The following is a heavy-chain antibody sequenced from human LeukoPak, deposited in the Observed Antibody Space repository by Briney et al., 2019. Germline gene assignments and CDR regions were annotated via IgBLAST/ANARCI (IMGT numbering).Heavy chain of an antibody. D-gene: IGHD6-13*01. J-gene: IGHJ4*02. CDR2: ISYDGSNK. CDR1: RFTFSSYG. Sequence: GGSLRLSCAASRFTFSSYGMHWVRQAPGKGLEWVAIISYDGSNKYYADSVNGRFTISRDNSKNTMYLQMNSLRAEDTAVYYCAKDPHPYSSSWPIIYYFDYWGQGTLVTVSS. CDR3: AKDPHPYSSSWPIIYYFDY. V-gene: IGHV3-30*18.